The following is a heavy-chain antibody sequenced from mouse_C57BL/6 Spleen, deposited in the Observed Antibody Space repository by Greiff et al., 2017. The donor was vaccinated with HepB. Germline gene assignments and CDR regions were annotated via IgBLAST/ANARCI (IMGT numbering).Heavy chain of an antibody. Sequence: VQLKESGPGLVKPSQSLSLTCSVTGYSITSGYYWNWIRQFPGNNLEWMGYISYDGSNNSNPSLKNRISITRETSKNQFFLKLNSVTTEDTATYYCARPTVVARWYFDVWGTGTTVTVSS. CDR3: ARPTVVARWYFDV. CDR1: GYSITSGYY. V-gene: IGHV3-6*01. D-gene: IGHD1-1*01. J-gene: IGHJ1*03. CDR2: ISYDGSN.